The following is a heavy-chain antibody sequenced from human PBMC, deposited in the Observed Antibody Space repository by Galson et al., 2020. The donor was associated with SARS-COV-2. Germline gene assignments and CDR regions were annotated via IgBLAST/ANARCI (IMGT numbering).Heavy chain of an antibody. CDR1: GYTFNSYD. Sequence: ASVQVSCKTSGYTFNSYDINWVRQATGQGLEWMGWMNPNSGNSGCTQKFQGRVTMTRDTSISTAYMELSNLTSEDTAVYYCARLVSFPWVRFWLPNYGRDVWGQGSTVSVSS. CDR3: ARLVSFPWVRFWLPNYGRDV. J-gene: IGHJ6*02. D-gene: IGHD3-9*01. V-gene: IGHV1-8*01. CDR2: MNPNSGNS.